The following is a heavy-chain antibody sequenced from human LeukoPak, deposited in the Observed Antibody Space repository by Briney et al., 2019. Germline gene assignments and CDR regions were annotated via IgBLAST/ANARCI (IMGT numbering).Heavy chain of an antibody. CDR1: GFTFTSSA. CDR3: ARGGYGDYYFDY. Sequence: SVKVSCKASGFTFTSSAVQWVRQARGQGLEWIGWIVVGSGNTNYAQKFQERVTINRDMSTSTAYMELGSLRSEDTAVYYCARGGYGDYYFDYWGQGTLVTVSS. J-gene: IGHJ4*02. CDR2: IVVGSGNT. D-gene: IGHD4-17*01. V-gene: IGHV1-58*01.